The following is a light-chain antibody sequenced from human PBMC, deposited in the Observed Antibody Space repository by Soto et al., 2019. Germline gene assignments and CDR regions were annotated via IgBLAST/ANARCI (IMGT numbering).Light chain of an antibody. Sequence: QSVLTQPPSASGTPGQRVTISCTGSSSNIGSNTLNWYQQLPGTAPKLLINSNNQRPSGVPDRFSGSKSGTSAALAISGLQAEDEADYYCTAWDDSLNGYVFGTGTKLTVL. V-gene: IGLV1-44*01. CDR3: TAWDDSLNGYV. CDR1: SSNIGSNT. J-gene: IGLJ1*01. CDR2: SNN.